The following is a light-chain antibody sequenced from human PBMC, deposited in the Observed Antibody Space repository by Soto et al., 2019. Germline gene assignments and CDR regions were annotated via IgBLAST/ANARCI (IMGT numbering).Light chain of an antibody. V-gene: IGKV1-5*03. Sequence: DIQMTKSASTLSASVGDRVTITCRASQSISSWLAWYQQKPGKAPNLLIYKASTLESGVPSRFSGSGSGTEFTLTISSVQPDDFATYYCQQYKSYPLTFGGGTKVDI. CDR2: KAS. CDR1: QSISSW. CDR3: QQYKSYPLT. J-gene: IGKJ4*01.